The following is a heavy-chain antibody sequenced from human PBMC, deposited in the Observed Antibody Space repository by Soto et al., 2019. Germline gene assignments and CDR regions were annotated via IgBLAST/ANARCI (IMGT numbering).Heavy chain of an antibody. J-gene: IGHJ4*02. D-gene: IGHD6-6*01. CDR3: ARDEGRYSSSPILVVDFDY. CDR2: ISYDGSNK. Sequence: QVQLVESGGGVVQPGRSLRLSCAASGFTFSSYAMHWVRQAPGKGLEWVAVISYDGSNKYYADSVKGRFTISRDNSKNTLYLQMNSLRAEDTAVYYCARDEGRYSSSPILVVDFDYWGQGTLVTVSS. CDR1: GFTFSSYA. V-gene: IGHV3-30-3*01.